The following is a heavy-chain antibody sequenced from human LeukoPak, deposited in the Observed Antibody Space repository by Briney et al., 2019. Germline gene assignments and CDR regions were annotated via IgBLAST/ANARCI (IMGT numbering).Heavy chain of an antibody. V-gene: IGHV4-34*01. D-gene: IGHD3-9*01. CDR3: ASGGPQNYDILTGCHYFDY. J-gene: IGHJ4*02. CDR2: INHSGST. Sequence: PSETLSLTCAVYGGSFSGYYWSWIRQPPGKGLEWIGEINHSGSTNYNPSLKSRVTISVDTSKNQFSLKLSSVTAADTAVYYCASGGPQNYDILTGCHYFDYWGQGTLVTVSS. CDR1: GGSFSGYY.